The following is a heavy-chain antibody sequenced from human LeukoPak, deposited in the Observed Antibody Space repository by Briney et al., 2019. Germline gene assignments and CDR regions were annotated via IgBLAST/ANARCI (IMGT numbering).Heavy chain of an antibody. CDR3: AKDITPTQFDY. J-gene: IGHJ4*02. V-gene: IGHV3-23*01. Sequence: GGSLRLSCAASGFSFSSCAMSWVRQAPGKGLEWVSSISGEGDTTHYAESVKGRFTISRDNPKNMLYLHMNSLRAEGTAVYYCAKDITPTQFDYWGQGTLVTVSS. CDR2: ISGEGDTT. CDR1: GFSFSSCA. D-gene: IGHD2-15*01.